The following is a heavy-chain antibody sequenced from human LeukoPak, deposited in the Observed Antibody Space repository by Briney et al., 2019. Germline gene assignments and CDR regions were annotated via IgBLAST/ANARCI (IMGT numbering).Heavy chain of an antibody. CDR3: ARHVVGGRGSGSYRYYYYYMDV. CDR2: IYYSGST. Sequence: SETLSLTCTVSGGSISSSSYDWGWIRQPPGKGLEWIGSIYYSGSTYYNPSLKSRVTISVDTSKNQLSLKLSSVTAADTAVYYCARHVVGGRGSGSYRYYYYYMDVWGKGTTVTISS. V-gene: IGHV4-39*01. J-gene: IGHJ6*03. D-gene: IGHD3-10*01. CDR1: GGSISSSSYD.